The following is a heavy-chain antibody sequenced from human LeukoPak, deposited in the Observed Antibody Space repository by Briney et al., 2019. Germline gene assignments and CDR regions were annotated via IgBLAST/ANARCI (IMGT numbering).Heavy chain of an antibody. V-gene: IGHV1-46*01. J-gene: IGHJ5*02. CDR1: GYSFTRYF. CDR3: ARALYCSGGSCYQVYNWFDP. Sequence: ASVKVSCKASGYSFTRYFIHWVRQAPGQGLEWMGIIIPSDGSTSYAQKFQGRVTMTRDTSTSTVYMELSSLRSEDTAVYYCARALYCSGGSCYQVYNWFDPWGQGTLVTVSS. CDR2: IIPSDGST. D-gene: IGHD2-15*01.